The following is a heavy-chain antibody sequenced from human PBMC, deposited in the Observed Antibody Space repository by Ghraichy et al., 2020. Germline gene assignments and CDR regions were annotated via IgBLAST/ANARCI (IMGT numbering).Heavy chain of an antibody. D-gene: IGHD6-13*01. CDR3: AKDVRRTSIAAGGSFDH. J-gene: IGHJ5*02. Sequence: GGSLRLSCAASGVTFDNYAMNWVRQAPGRGLEWVSSISGTGDSTYYGDSVKGRFIVSRDNSKNTLRLQMNGLRAEDTAIYYCAKDVRRTSIAAGGSFDHWGQGTLVTVSS. V-gene: IGHV3-23*01. CDR2: ISGTGDST. CDR1: GVTFDNYA.